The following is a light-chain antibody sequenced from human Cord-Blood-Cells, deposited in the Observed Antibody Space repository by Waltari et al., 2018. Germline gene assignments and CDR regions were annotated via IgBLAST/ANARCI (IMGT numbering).Light chain of an antibody. CDR1: SSNIGRNY. V-gene: IGLV1-47*01. J-gene: IGLJ2*01. Sequence: QSVLTQPPSASGTPGQRVTISCSGSSSNIGRNYVYWYQQLPGTAPKHLIYRKTQRPSGVPDRSSGSKPGTSASLAISGLRSEDEADYYCAAWDDPLSGYVVFGGGTKLTVL. CDR3: AAWDDPLSGYVV. CDR2: RKT.